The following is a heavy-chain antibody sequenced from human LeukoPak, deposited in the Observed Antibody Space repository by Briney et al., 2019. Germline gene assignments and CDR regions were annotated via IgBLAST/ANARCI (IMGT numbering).Heavy chain of an antibody. V-gene: IGHV3-53*01. CDR1: GLTVSSNS. J-gene: IGHJ4*02. Sequence: PGGSLRLSCAASGLTVSSNSMRWVRQAPGKGLEWVSVIYGGGAMFYADSVKGRFTISRENSKNKVYLQMNSLRAEDTAVYYCARDRGTGGYIFDYWGRGTLVAVSS. D-gene: IGHD2-8*02. CDR3: ARDRGTGGYIFDY. CDR2: IYGGGAM.